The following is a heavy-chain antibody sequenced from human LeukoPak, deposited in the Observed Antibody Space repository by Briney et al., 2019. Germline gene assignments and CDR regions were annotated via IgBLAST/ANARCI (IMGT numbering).Heavy chain of an antibody. J-gene: IGHJ3*02. CDR1: GFTFSSYA. V-gene: IGHV3-23*01. CDR2: ISGIGGST. Sequence: GGSLRLSCAASGFTFSSYAMSWVRQAPGKGLEWVSAISGIGGSTYYADSVKGRFTISRDNSKNTLYLQMNSLRAEDTAVYYCAKGMVLRYFDWFFPPKAFDIWGQGTMVTVSS. D-gene: IGHD3-9*01. CDR3: AKGMVLRYFDWFFPPKAFDI.